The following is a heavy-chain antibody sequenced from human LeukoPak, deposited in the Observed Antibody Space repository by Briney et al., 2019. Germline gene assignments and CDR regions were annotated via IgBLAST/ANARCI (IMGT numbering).Heavy chain of an antibody. D-gene: IGHD4-17*01. J-gene: IGHJ4*02. Sequence: DWVRQAPGKGLEWIGSIFYSGSTYYNPSLKSRVTISVDTSKNHISLRMSSVTAADTAVYYCARHPSMTTALFDYWGQGTLVTVSS. CDR3: ARHPSMTTALFDY. CDR2: IFYSGST. V-gene: IGHV4-39*01.